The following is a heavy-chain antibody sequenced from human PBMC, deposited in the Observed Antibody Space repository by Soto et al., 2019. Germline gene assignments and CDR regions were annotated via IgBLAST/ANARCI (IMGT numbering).Heavy chain of an antibody. CDR3: ATYSSDYYYYYYMDV. CDR1: GYTFTSYD. Sequence: ASVKVSCKASGYTFTSYDINWVRQATGQGLEWMGWMNPNSGNTGYAQKFQGRVTMTRNTSISTAYMELSSLRSEDTAVYYCATYSSDYYYYYYMDVWGKGTTVTVSS. J-gene: IGHJ6*03. CDR2: MNPNSGNT. D-gene: IGHD6-25*01. V-gene: IGHV1-8*01.